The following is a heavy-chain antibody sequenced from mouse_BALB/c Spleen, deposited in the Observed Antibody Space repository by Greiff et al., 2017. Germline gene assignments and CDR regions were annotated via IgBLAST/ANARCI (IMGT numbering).Heavy chain of an antibody. D-gene: IGHD1-1*01. CDR1: GYSITSDYA. V-gene: IGHV3-2*02. J-gene: IGHJ4*01. CDR3: ARGGGSPYAMDY. Sequence: EVQGVESGPGLVKPSQSLSLTCTVTGYSITSDYAWNWLRQFPGNKLEWMGYISYSGSTSYNPSLKSRISITRDTTKNQFFLQLNSVTTEDTATYYCARGGGSPYAMDYWGQGTSVTVSS. CDR2: ISYSGST.